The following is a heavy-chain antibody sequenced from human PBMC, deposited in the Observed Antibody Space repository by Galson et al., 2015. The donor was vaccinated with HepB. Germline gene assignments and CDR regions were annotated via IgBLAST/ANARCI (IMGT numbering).Heavy chain of an antibody. D-gene: IGHD2-15*01. CDR2: VSHDGNFK. Sequence: SLRLSWAASGFTFPNYGMHWVRPAPGNGLGWVAVVSHDGNFKDYADSVKGRFTISRDDSKKTLHLQMNSLGAEDTAVYHCATEDCSGGLCLGHWGQGTLVTVSS. CDR3: ATEDCSGGLCLGH. V-gene: IGHV3-30*03. CDR1: GFTFPNYG. J-gene: IGHJ4*02.